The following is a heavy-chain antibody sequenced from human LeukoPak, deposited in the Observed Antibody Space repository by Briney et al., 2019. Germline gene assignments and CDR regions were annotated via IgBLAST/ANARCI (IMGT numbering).Heavy chain of an antibody. CDR1: GFTFSSYG. V-gene: IGHV3-30*03. CDR3: ARAGDIVVVPAAISFDY. CDR2: ISYDGSNK. D-gene: IGHD2-2*01. Sequence: GGSLRLSCAASGFTFSSYGMHWVRQAPGKGLEWVAVISYDGSNKYYADSVKGRFTISRDNAKNSLYLQMNSLRAEDTAVYYCARAGDIVVVPAAISFDYWGQGTLVTVSS. J-gene: IGHJ4*02.